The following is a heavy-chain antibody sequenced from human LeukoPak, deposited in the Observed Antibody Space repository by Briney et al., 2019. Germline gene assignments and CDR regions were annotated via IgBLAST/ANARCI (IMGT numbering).Heavy chain of an antibody. J-gene: IGHJ4*02. CDR2: MNPNSGNT. CDR1: GYTFTSYD. CDR3: ARAGYSSSWYDLGY. V-gene: IGHV1-8*01. D-gene: IGHD6-13*01. Sequence: ASVKVSCKASGYTFTSYDINWVRKATGQGLEWMGWMNPNSGNTGYAQKFQGRVTMTRDTSTSTVYMELSSLRSEDTAVYYCARAGYSSSWYDLGYWGQGTLVTVSS.